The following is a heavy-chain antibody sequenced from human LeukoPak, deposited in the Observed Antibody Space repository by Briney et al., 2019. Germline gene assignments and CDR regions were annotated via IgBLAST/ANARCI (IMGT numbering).Heavy chain of an antibody. CDR1: GGSIGSYY. CDR2: SYYTGSN. V-gene: IGHV4-59*01. Sequence: SETLSLTCLVSGGSIGSYYWSWIRQPPRKGLEWVGYSYYTGSNNYNPSLKTRVTISADTPKTQFPLKLNSVTAADTAVYYCARADFWGDFDIWGQGTMVTVS. J-gene: IGHJ3*02. D-gene: IGHD3-3*01. CDR3: ARADFWGDFDI.